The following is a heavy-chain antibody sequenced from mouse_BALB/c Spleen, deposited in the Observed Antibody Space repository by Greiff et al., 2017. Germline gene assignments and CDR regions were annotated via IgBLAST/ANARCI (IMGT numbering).Heavy chain of an antibody. V-gene: IGHV5-4*02. Sequence: EVHLVESGGGLVKPGGSLKLSCAASGFTFSDYYMYWVRQTPEKRLEWVATISDGGSYTYYPDSVKGRFTISRDNAKNTLYLQMSSLKSEDTAMYYCARDSAWFAYWGQGTLVTVSA. CDR1: GFTFSDYY. CDR2: ISDGGSYT. J-gene: IGHJ3*01. CDR3: ARDSAWFAY.